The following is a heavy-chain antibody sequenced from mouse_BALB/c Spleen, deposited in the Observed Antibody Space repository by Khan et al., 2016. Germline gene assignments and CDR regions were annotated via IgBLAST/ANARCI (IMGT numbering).Heavy chain of an antibody. J-gene: IGHJ4*01. CDR3: ARYLYNDGSSYDARDY. D-gene: IGHD1-1*01. Sequence: EVQLQESGPSLVKPSQTLSLTCSVTGDSITSGYWNWIRKFPGNKLEYMGYISYSGRTYYNPSLKSRISITRDTSKNQCYLQLNSVTTSDTATYYSARYLYNDGSSYDARDYWGQGTSVTVSS. CDR1: GDSITSGY. CDR2: ISYSGRT. V-gene: IGHV3-8*02.